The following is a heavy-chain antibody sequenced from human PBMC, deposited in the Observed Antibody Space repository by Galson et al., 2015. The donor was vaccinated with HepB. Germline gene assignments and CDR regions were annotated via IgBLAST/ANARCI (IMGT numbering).Heavy chain of an antibody. J-gene: IGHJ6*03. CDR3: ARAVDDFLNNYYYMDV. Sequence: SVKVSCKASGGTFSSYAISWVRQAPGQGLEWMGGIIPIFGTANYAQKFQGRVTITADESTSTAYMELSSLRSEDTAVYYCARAVDDFLNNYYYMDVWGKGTTVTVSS. D-gene: IGHD3-9*01. V-gene: IGHV1-69*13. CDR2: IIPIFGTA. CDR1: GGTFSSYA.